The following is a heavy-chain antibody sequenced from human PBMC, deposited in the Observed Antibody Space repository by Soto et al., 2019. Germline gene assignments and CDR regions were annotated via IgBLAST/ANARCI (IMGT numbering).Heavy chain of an antibody. D-gene: IGHD6-6*01. CDR2: IYVGGGT. J-gene: IGHJ5*02. Sequence: EVHLVESGGDWVQPGGSLRLSCAASGLAVSPDYMTWVRQAQGKGLEWVSLIYVGGGTYYADSVKGRFTISRDNSNSTLYLQMNSLRAEDTAVYYCAVYAARHWFGPWGQGTLVTVSS. V-gene: IGHV3-66*01. CDR1: GLAVSPDY. CDR3: AVYAARHWFGP.